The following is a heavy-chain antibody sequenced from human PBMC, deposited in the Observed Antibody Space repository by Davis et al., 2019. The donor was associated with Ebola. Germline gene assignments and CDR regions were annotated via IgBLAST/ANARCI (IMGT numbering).Heavy chain of an antibody. V-gene: IGHV3-21*01. CDR1: GFTFSSYS. J-gene: IGHJ4*02. D-gene: IGHD3-16*01. CDR2: ISSSSSYI. Sequence: PGGSLRLSCAASGFTFSSYSMNWVRQAPGKGLEWVSSISSSSSYIYYADSVKGRFTISRDNAKNSLYLQMNSLRAEDTAVYYCARDSKGDLRPFDYWGQGTLVTVSS. CDR3: ARDSKGDLRPFDY.